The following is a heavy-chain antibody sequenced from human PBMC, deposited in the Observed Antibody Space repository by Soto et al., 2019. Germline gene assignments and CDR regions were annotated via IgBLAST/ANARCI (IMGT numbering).Heavy chain of an antibody. V-gene: IGHV1-3*01. CDR2: INAGNGNT. J-gene: IGHJ4*02. CDR3: ARVQSYYYDSSGSFDY. D-gene: IGHD3-22*01. CDR1: GYTFTSYA. Sequence: ASVKVSCKASGYTFTSYAMLWVRQAPGQRLEWMGWINAGNGNTKYSQKFQGRVTITRDTSASTAYMELSSLRSEDTAVYYCARVQSYYYDSSGSFDYWGQGTLVTVSS.